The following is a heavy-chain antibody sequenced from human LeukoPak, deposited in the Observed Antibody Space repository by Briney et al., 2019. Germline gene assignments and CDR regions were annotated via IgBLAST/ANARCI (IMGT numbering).Heavy chain of an antibody. D-gene: IGHD5-18*01. CDR2: INPNSGFT. Sequence: GASVKVSCKASGYTLTTYGFSWVRQAPGQGLEWMGWINPNSGFTDYAQTFQDRVTMTRDTSISTAYMELSRLRSDDTAVYYCARDETALDYWGQGTLVTVSS. CDR1: GYTLTTYG. V-gene: IGHV1-2*02. CDR3: ARDETALDY. J-gene: IGHJ4*02.